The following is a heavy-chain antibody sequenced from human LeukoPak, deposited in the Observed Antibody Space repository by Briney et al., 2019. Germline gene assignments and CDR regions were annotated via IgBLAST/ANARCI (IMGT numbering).Heavy chain of an antibody. CDR1: GGSISSGGYS. J-gene: IGHJ4*02. CDR3: ARGFYSNYEDY. CDR2: INHSGST. Sequence: PSETLSLTCAVSGGSISSGGYSWSWIRQPPGKGLEWIGEINHSGSTNYNPSLKSRVTISVDTSKNQFSLKLSSVTAADTAVYYCARGFYSNYEDYWGQGTLVTVSS. D-gene: IGHD4-4*01. V-gene: IGHV4-34*01.